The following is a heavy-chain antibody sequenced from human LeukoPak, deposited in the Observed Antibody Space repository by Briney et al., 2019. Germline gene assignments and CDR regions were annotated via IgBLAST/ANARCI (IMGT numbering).Heavy chain of an antibody. CDR1: GGSFSGYY. CDR3: VTVAALTYFDF. D-gene: IGHD6-19*01. J-gene: IGHJ4*02. V-gene: IGHV4-34*01. CDR2: INHSGST. Sequence: SETLSRTCAVYGGSFSGYYWSWIRQPPGKGLEWIGEINHSGSTNYNPSLKSRVTISVDTSKNQFSLKLSSVTAADTAVYYCVTVAALTYFDFRGQGTLVTVSS.